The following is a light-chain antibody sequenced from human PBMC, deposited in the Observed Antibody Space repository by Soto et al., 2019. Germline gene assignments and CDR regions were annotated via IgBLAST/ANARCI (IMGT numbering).Light chain of an antibody. V-gene: IGKV3-15*01. Sequence: EIVMTQSPATLSVSPGERATLSCRASQSINNNLAWYQQKPGQAPRLLIYGASTRATGIPASFSGSGSGTEFTLTISSLQSEDLAVYYCQQYNSWPPSYTFGQGTKLEI. CDR1: QSINNN. J-gene: IGKJ2*01. CDR2: GAS. CDR3: QQYNSWPPSYT.